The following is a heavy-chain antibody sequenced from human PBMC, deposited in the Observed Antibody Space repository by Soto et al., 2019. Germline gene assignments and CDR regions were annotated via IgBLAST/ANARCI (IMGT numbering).Heavy chain of an antibody. Sequence: PGESLKISCKGSGYSFTSYWIGWVRQMPGKGLEWMGIIYPGDSDTRYSPSFQGQVTISADKSISTAYLQWSTLKASDTAMYYCASSAADYSDSSGYHDYWGQGTLVTVCS. CDR2: IYPGDSDT. CDR1: GYSFTSYW. CDR3: ASSAADYSDSSGYHDY. V-gene: IGHV5-51*01. J-gene: IGHJ4*02. D-gene: IGHD3-22*01.